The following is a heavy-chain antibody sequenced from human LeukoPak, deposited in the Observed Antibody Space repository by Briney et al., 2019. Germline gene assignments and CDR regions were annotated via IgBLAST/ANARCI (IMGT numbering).Heavy chain of an antibody. CDR1: GYTFTGYY. CDR3: ARDIEGVEDSSAPTHY. J-gene: IGHJ4*02. V-gene: IGHV1-2*02. Sequence: GASVTVSCTASGYTFTGYYMHWVRQAPGQGLEWMGWINPNSGGTNYAQKFQGRVTMTRDTSISTAYMELSRLRSDDTAVYYCARDIEGVEDSSAPTHYWGQGTLVTVSS. D-gene: IGHD3-22*01. CDR2: INPNSGGT.